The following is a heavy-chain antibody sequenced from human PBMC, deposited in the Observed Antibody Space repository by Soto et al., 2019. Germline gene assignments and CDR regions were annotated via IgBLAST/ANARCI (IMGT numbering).Heavy chain of an antibody. D-gene: IGHD5-18*01. V-gene: IGHV3-33*01. J-gene: IGHJ4*02. CDR2: IWYDGSNK. Sequence: QVQLVESGGGVVQPGRSLRLSCTASGFTFSTYDMHWVRQAPGKGLEWVAVIWYDGSNKNYADSVKGRFTISRDNSKNTLYLHVNSLRAEDTAVYYCARDEGASMVTGCVYWGQGTLVTVSS. CDR1: GFTFSTYD. CDR3: ARDEGASMVTGCVY.